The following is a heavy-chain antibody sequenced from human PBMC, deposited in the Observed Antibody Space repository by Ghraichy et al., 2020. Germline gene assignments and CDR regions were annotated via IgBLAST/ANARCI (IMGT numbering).Heavy chain of an antibody. Sequence: TLSLTCTVSGYSISSGYYWGWIRQPPGKGLEWIGSIYHSGTTYYNPSLKSRVTISVDTSKNQFSLRLNSVTAADTAVFYCARVSAADINYFYYYYYMDVWGKGTTVTVSS. D-gene: IGHD6-13*01. V-gene: IGHV4-38-2*02. CDR1: GYSISSGYY. J-gene: IGHJ6*03. CDR2: IYHSGTT. CDR3: ARVSAADINYFYYYYYMDV.